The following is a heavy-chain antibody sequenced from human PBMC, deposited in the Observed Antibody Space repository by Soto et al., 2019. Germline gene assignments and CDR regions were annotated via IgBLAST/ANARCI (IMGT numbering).Heavy chain of an antibody. J-gene: IGHJ4*02. CDR1: GFTFSSYG. V-gene: IGHV3-30*18. D-gene: IGHD4-17*01. CDR2: ISYDGSNK. Sequence: GGSLRLSCAASGFTFSSYGMHWVRQAPGKGLEWVAVISYDGSNKYYADSVKGRFTISRDNSKNTLYLQMNSLRAEDTAVYYCAKSAVSDYGDYYRLYYFDYWGQGTLVTVSS. CDR3: AKSAVSDYGDYYRLYYFDY.